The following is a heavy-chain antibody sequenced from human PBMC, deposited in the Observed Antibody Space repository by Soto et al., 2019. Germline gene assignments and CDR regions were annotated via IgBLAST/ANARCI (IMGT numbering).Heavy chain of an antibody. J-gene: IGHJ6*02. V-gene: IGHV1-18*04. D-gene: IGHD3-10*01. CDR1: GYTFTSYG. CDR2: ISTYNGNT. Sequence: QVQLVQSGAEVKKPGASVKVSCKASGYTFTSYGISWVRQAPGQGLEWMGWISTYNGNTNYAQKLQGRDTMTTDTATSTAYIELRSLRSDDTAVYYCARDGQTSMVRGVRGGSYNYYGMDVWGQGTTVTVS. CDR3: ARDGQTSMVRGVRGGSYNYYGMDV.